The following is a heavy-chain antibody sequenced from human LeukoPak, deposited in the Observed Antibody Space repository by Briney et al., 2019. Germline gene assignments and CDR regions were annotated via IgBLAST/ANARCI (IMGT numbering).Heavy chain of an antibody. Sequence: TPSETLSLTCAVYGGSFSRNYWIWIRQPPGKGLEWIGEVNDSGNTNYNPSLKSRVTMSVDTSKYQISLKLNSVTAADTAVYYCARYERGSYYEWSAGYWGQGTLVTVSS. CDR1: GGSFSRNY. D-gene: IGHD1-26*01. J-gene: IGHJ4*02. V-gene: IGHV4-34*01. CDR2: VNDSGNT. CDR3: ARYERGSYYEWSAGY.